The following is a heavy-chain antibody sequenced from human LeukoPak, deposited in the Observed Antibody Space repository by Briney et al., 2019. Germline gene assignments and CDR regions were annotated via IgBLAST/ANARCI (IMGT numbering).Heavy chain of an antibody. CDR1: GFTFSSYW. Sequence: GGSLRLSCAASGFTFSSYWMSWVRQAPGKGLEWVANIKQDGSEKYYVDSVKGRFTISRDNAKNSLYLQMNSLGAEDTAVYYCANEISDYYDSSGYYTWGQGTLVTVSS. D-gene: IGHD3-22*01. CDR2: IKQDGSEK. J-gene: IGHJ4*02. CDR3: ANEISDYYDSSGYYT. V-gene: IGHV3-7*01.